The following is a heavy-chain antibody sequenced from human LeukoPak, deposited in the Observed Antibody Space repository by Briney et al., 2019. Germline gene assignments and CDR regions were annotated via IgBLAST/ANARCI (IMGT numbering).Heavy chain of an antibody. Sequence: ASVKVSCKASGYTFTGYYMHWVRQTPGQGLEWMGWINPNSGGTNYAQKFQGRVTMTRDTSISTAYMELSRLRSDDTAVYYCARDSRYSSGWFNFDYWGQGTLVTVSS. J-gene: IGHJ4*02. D-gene: IGHD6-19*01. CDR2: INPNSGGT. CDR3: ARDSRYSSGWFNFDY. V-gene: IGHV1-2*02. CDR1: GYTFTGYY.